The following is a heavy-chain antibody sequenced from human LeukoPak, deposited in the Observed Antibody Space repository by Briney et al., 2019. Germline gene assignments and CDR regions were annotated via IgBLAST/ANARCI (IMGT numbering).Heavy chain of an antibody. V-gene: IGHV3-7*01. CDR3: ARGVVYPTWSGPHWSDY. D-gene: IGHD3-3*01. Sequence: PGGSLRLSCAASGFTFRSFAMSWVRQAPGKGLEWVAHIKQDASQEDHVDSVKGRFTISRDNAKNSLYLQMNSLRAEDTAVYYCARGVVYPTWSGPHWSDYWGQGTLVTVSS. CDR2: IKQDASQE. CDR1: GFTFRSFA. J-gene: IGHJ4*02.